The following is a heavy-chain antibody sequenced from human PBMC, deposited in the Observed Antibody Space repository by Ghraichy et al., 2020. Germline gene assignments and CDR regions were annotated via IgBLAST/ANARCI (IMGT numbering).Heavy chain of an antibody. J-gene: IGHJ4*02. D-gene: IGHD3-22*01. CDR3: ARAIYYYDSSDLGYYFDY. Sequence: GGSLRLSCAASGFTFRSYRMSWVRQAPGKGLEWVANMKQDGSEKYYVDSVKGRFTISRDNAKNSLYLQLNSLRAEDTAMYYCARAIYYYDSSDLGYYFDYWGQGTLVTVSS. CDR1: GFTFRSYR. V-gene: IGHV3-7*03. CDR2: MKQDGSEK.